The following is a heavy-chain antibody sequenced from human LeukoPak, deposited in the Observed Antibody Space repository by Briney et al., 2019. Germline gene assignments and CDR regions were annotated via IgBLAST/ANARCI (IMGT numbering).Heavy chain of an antibody. CDR3: ARYSHELDLDYYYGMDV. Sequence: GASVKVSCKASGYTFTSDDINWVRQATGQGLEWMEWMNPNSGHTGYAQKFQGRVTMTRNTSINTAYMEMSSLRSEDTAVYYCARYSHELDLDYYYGMDVWGQGTTVTVSS. V-gene: IGHV1-8*01. CDR1: GYTFTSDD. J-gene: IGHJ6*02. CDR2: MNPNSGHT. D-gene: IGHD2-21*01.